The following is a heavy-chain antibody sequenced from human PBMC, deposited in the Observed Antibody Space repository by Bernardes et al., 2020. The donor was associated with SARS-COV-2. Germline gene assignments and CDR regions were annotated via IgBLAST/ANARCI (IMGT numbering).Heavy chain of an antibody. J-gene: IGHJ2*01. CDR3: ARDGDAYNVRFDL. V-gene: IGHV4-4*07. D-gene: IGHD3-10*02. Sequence: SETLSLTCTVSGGSISSHFWSWIRQPAGKGLEWIGRIYTSGSTNYNPSLKSRVTMSVDTSKNQFSLKLNSVTAADTAVYYCARDGDAYNVRFDLWGRGTLVTVSS. CDR1: GGSISSHF. CDR2: IYTSGST.